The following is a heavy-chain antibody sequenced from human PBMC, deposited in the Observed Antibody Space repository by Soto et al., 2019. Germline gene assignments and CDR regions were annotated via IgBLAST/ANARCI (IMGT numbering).Heavy chain of an antibody. CDR3: AREGGSSSSSPAAFDI. Sequence: QVQLVQSGAEVKKPGSSVKVSCKSSGGTFSSYAISWVRQAPGQGLEWMGGIIPIFGTANYAQKFQGRVTITADKSTSTAYMELSSLRSEDTAVYYCAREGGSSSSSPAAFDIWGQGTMVTVSS. CDR1: GGTFSSYA. D-gene: IGHD6-6*01. J-gene: IGHJ3*02. CDR2: IIPIFGTA. V-gene: IGHV1-69*06.